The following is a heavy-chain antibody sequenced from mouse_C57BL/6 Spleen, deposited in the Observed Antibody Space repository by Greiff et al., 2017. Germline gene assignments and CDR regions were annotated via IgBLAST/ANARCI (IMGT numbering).Heavy chain of an antibody. CDR2: ISYDGSN. CDR3: AREGGSGTFDY. Sequence: EVKLMESGPGLVKPSQSLSLTCSVTGYSITSGYYWNWIRQFPGNKLEWMGYISYDGSNNYNPSLKNRSSITRDTSKNQFFLKLNSVTTEDTATYYCAREGGSGTFDYWGQGTTLTVSS. J-gene: IGHJ2*01. D-gene: IGHD3-2*02. V-gene: IGHV3-6*01. CDR1: GYSITSGYY.